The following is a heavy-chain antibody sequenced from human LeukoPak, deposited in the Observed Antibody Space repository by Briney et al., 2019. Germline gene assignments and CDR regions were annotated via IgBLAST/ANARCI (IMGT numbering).Heavy chain of an antibody. CDR3: ATEPGIAAARYFDY. Sequence: SETLTLTCTVSGGSISSYYWSWIRQPPGKGLEWIGYIYYSGSTNYNPSLKSRVTISVDTSKNQFSLKLSSVTAADTAVYYCATEPGIAAARYFDYWGQGTLVTVSS. J-gene: IGHJ4*02. CDR2: IYYSGST. V-gene: IGHV4-59*01. CDR1: GGSISSYY. D-gene: IGHD6-13*01.